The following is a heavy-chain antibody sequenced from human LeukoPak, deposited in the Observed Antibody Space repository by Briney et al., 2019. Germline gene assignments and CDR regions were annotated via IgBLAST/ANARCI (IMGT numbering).Heavy chain of an antibody. J-gene: IGHJ5*02. CDR2: INPNSGGT. CDR3: AGERCSGGSCVIGNWYDP. Sequence: ASVKVSCKASGYTFTGYSMHWVRQAPGQGLEWMGWINPNSGGTNYAQKFQGRVTINRDTSISTAYMELSRRRSSDTAGYYCAGERCSGGSCVIGNWYDPWGQGTLVTVSS. D-gene: IGHD2-15*01. V-gene: IGHV1-2*02. CDR1: GYTFTGYS.